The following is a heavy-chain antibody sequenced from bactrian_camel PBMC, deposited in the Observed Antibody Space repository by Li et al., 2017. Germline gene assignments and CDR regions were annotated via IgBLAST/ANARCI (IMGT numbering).Heavy chain of an antibody. J-gene: IGHJ4*01. CDR3: AAKQGGCTVRPDVFRY. CDR2: FSTGTGIT. V-gene: IGHV3S1*01. D-gene: IGHD6*01. Sequence: QLVESGGGSVQPGDSLRLSCSVRGSFDTRYCMGWFRQAPGKERVRVALFSTGTGITVIADAVRGRFTYSRDNATNTQYLDMNDLKPEDTAMYYCAAKQGGCTVRPDVFRYWGQGTQVTVS. CDR1: GSFDTRYC.